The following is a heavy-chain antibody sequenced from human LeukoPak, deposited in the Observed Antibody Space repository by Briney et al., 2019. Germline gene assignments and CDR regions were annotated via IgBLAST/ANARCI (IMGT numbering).Heavy chain of an antibody. Sequence: GGSLRLSCAASGFTFSSYAMSWVRQAPGKGLEWVSAISGSGGSTYYADSVKGRFTISRDNSKNTLCLQMNSLRAEDTAVYYCAKSPLRYSSSTLRDYWGQGTLVTVSS. CDR3: AKSPLRYSSSTLRDY. V-gene: IGHV3-23*01. J-gene: IGHJ4*02. CDR1: GFTFSSYA. D-gene: IGHD6-6*01. CDR2: ISGSGGST.